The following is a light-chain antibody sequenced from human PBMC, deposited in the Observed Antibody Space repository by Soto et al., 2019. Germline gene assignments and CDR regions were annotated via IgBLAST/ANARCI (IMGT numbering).Light chain of an antibody. CDR2: GVT. CDR3: AAWDDSLNGLV. J-gene: IGLJ2*01. Sequence: QSALTQPASVSGSPGQSITISCTGSNSDIGGYNSVSWYQQHPGKAPKLLIFGVTNRPSGVSDRFSGSKSGNTASLTISALQAEDEADYYCAAWDDSLNGLVFGGGTKLTVL. V-gene: IGLV2-14*01. CDR1: NSDIGGYNS.